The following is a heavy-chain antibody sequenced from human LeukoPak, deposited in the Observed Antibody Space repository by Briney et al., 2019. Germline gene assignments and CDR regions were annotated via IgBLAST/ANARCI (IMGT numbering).Heavy chain of an antibody. J-gene: IGHJ4*02. Sequence: GALRLSCAASGFTFSSYSMNWVRQAPGKGLEWVSAISGSGGSTYYADSVKGRFTISRDNSKNTLYLQMNSLRAEDTAVYYCAKKGDYFDYWGQGTLVTVSS. V-gene: IGHV3-23*01. CDR2: ISGSGGST. CDR1: GFTFSSYS. CDR3: AKKGDYFDY.